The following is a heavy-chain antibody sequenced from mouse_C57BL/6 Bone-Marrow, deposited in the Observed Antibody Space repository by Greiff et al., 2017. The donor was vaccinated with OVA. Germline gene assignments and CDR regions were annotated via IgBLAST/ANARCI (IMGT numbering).Heavy chain of an antibody. V-gene: IGHV1-81*01. CDR2: IYPRSGNT. CDR3: ARPYYYGSSPYSY. CDR1: GYTFTSYG. Sequence: QVQLQQSGAELARPGASVKLSCKASGYTFTSYGISWVKQRTGQGLEWIGEIYPRSGNTYYTEKFKGKATLTADKSSSTAYMELRSLTSEYSAVYFCARPYYYGSSPYSYWGQGTLVTVSA. J-gene: IGHJ3*01. D-gene: IGHD1-1*01.